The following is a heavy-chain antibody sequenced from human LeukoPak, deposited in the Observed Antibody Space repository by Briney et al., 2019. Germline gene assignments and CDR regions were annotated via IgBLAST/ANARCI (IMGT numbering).Heavy chain of an antibody. Sequence: ASVKVSCKASGYTFTGYYMHWVRQAPGQGLEWMGWINPNSGDTRYSQKFQGRVTMTRDTSISTAYMELSRLRPDDTAVYYCATQRGSYLWGTDFDYWGQGTLVTVSS. CDR1: GYTFTGYY. D-gene: IGHD3-16*01. V-gene: IGHV1-2*02. J-gene: IGHJ4*02. CDR3: ATQRGSYLWGTDFDY. CDR2: INPNSGDT.